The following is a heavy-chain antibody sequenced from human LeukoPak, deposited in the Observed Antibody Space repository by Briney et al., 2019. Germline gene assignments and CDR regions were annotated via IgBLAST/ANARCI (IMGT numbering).Heavy chain of an antibody. CDR1: GGSLSGDY. J-gene: IGHJ3*01. CDR2: VSYTGRT. V-gene: IGHV4-59*01. D-gene: IGHD3-9*01. Sequence: SETLSLTCTVSGGSLSGDYLSWLRQPPGKRLEWIGYVSYTGRTKYNPSLQSRVTISIDTSKSQFSLKLTSVTAADTAVYSCARLLDNDIDDDPDIFDLWGQGTTVIVSS. CDR3: ARLLDNDIDDDPDIFDL.